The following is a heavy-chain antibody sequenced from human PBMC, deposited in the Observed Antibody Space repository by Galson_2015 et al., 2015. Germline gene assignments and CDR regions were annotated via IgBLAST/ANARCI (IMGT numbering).Heavy chain of an antibody. CDR3: ARGGWGTRFDS. CDR1: GFTFSYNV. Sequence: SLRLSCAASGFTFSYNVMSWVRQAPGKGLEWVSAISGSGGSTYYADSVKGRFTISRDNTKNTLYLQTNSPRAEDTAIYYCARGGWGTRFDSWGQGTLVTVSS. D-gene: IGHD6-19*01. J-gene: IGHJ4*02. V-gene: IGHV3-23*01. CDR2: ISGSGGST.